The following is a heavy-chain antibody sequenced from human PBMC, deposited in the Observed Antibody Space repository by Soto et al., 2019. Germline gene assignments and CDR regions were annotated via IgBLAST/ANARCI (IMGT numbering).Heavy chain of an antibody. V-gene: IGHV4-39*01. J-gene: IGHJ6*02. CDR1: GYSVSSSDYY. CDR3: APLSVSLSGPFGIHV. Sequence: SETLSLTCSVSGYSVSSSDYYWAWIRQPPGKGLEWIGSMLYSGLTYYNPSLESRVTLSVDTSKNQFSVRLNSVTASDTAVYYCAPLSVSLSGPFGIHVWGQGTTVTVSS. D-gene: IGHD2-15*01. CDR2: MLYSGLT.